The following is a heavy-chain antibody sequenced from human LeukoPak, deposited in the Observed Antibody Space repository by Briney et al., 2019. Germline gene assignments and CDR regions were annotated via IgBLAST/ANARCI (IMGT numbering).Heavy chain of an antibody. CDR2: VFPGAPDT. CDR3: AIMTSYGGTSYFDY. V-gene: IGHV5-51*01. J-gene: IGHJ4*02. CDR1: GYSFSSYW. D-gene: IGHD4-23*01. Sequence: GESLKISCKGSGYSFSSYWIAWVRQMPGKGLEWMGIVFPGAPDTRYSPSFQGQVTISADKSISTAYLQWSSLKASDTAMYYCAIMTSYGGTSYFDYWGQGTLVTVSS.